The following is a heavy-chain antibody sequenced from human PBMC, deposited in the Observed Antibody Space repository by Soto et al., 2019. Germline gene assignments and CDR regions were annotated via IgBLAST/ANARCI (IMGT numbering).Heavy chain of an antibody. CDR1: GFIFSSFA. CDR3: AKDPDISGWYQTDLDY. CDR2: ISNNGGST. V-gene: IGHV3-23*01. D-gene: IGHD6-19*01. Sequence: EVQLLESGGGLVQPGGSLRLSCAASGFIFSSFAMSWVRQAPGKGLEWVSTISNNGGSTYSADSVKGRFTISRDNSKNTLYLQMNRLRAEATAVYYCAKDPDISGWYQTDLDYWGQGTLVTVSS. J-gene: IGHJ4*02.